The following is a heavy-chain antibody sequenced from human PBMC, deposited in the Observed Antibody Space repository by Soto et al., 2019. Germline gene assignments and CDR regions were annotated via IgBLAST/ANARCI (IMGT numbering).Heavy chain of an antibody. V-gene: IGHV1-8*01. CDR3: ASSSSELELQERWFDP. J-gene: IGHJ5*02. Sequence: QVQLVQSGAEVKKPGASVKVSCKASGYTFTSYDINWVRQATGQGLEWMGWMNPNSGNTGYAQKFQGRVTMTRNTPISTAYMELSSLRSEDTAVYYCASSSSELELQERWFDPWGQGTLVTVSS. D-gene: IGHD1-7*01. CDR1: GYTFTSYD. CDR2: MNPNSGNT.